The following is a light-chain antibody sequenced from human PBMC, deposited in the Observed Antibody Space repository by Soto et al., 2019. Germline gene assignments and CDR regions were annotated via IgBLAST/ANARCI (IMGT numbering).Light chain of an antibody. Sequence: EIVLTQSPGTLSLSPGERATLSCRTSESVTTTYLAWYQQKPGQPPRLLIYGASSRATGIPDRFSGSGSGTDFTLTISRLEPXXXXVYYCQVFGSSPRYTFGQGTMLEIK. V-gene: IGKV3-20*01. CDR1: ESVTTTY. CDR3: QVFGSSPRYT. CDR2: GAS. J-gene: IGKJ2*01.